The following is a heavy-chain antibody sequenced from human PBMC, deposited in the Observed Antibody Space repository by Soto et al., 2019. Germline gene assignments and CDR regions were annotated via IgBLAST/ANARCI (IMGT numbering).Heavy chain of an antibody. D-gene: IGHD3-10*01. CDR3: ARQGFWVIHVRVDV. CDR1: GGSISNYY. J-gene: IGHJ6*01. CDR2: MHYGGNS. V-gene: IGHV4-59*08. Sequence: QVQLQESGPGLVKPSETLSLTCTVSGGSISNYYCSWFRQPPGRGLEWFGVMHYGGNSDYNPYLRSRVTMSVETSKNQLAVRLRFVTAADTALYYCARQGFWVIHVRVDV.